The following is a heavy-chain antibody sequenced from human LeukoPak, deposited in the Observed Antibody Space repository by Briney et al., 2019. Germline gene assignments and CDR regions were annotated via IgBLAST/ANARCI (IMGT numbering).Heavy chain of an antibody. V-gene: IGHV4-39*07. D-gene: IGHD2-15*01. Sequence: SETLSLTCTVSGGSISSTNYYWGWIRQPPGEGLECIGSIYYNGRTYYNPSLKSRVTISVDTSKNQFSLKLSSVTAADTAVYYCATHGGSYPNWFDPWGQGTLVTVSS. J-gene: IGHJ5*02. CDR1: GGSISSTNYY. CDR3: ATHGGSYPNWFDP. CDR2: IYYNGRT.